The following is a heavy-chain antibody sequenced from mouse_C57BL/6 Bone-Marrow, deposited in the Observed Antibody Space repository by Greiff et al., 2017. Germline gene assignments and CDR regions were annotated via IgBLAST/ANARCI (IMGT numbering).Heavy chain of an antibody. Sequence: EVQLQQSGAELVKPGASVTLSCTASGFNIKDYYMNWVKQRTEQGLEWIGRIDPEDGETKYAPKFQGKATITADPSSNTAYLQLSSLTSEETADYYCALYDYDAGDYWGQGTTLTVSS. CDR1: GFNIKDYY. CDR2: IDPEDGET. J-gene: IGHJ2*01. V-gene: IGHV14-2*01. CDR3: ALYDYDAGDY. D-gene: IGHD2-4*01.